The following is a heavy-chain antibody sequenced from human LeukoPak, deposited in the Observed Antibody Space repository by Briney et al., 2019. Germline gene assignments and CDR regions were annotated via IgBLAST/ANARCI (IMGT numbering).Heavy chain of an antibody. D-gene: IGHD6-19*01. Sequence: GGSLRLSCAASGFTFSSYGMHWVRQAPGKGLEWVAVISYDGSNKYYADSVKGRFTISRDDSKNTLYLQMNSLRAEDTAVYHCAKDRSVAGNYYYYGMDVWGKGTTVTVSS. J-gene: IGHJ6*04. CDR1: GFTFSSYG. CDR2: ISYDGSNK. V-gene: IGHV3-30*18. CDR3: AKDRSVAGNYYYYGMDV.